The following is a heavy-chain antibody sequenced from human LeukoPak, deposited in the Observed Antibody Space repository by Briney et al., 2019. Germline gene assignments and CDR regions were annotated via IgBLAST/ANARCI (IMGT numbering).Heavy chain of an antibody. CDR3: ARGVAAASGGDWFDP. J-gene: IGHJ5*02. CDR2: MNPNSGNT. V-gene: IGHV1-8*01. Sequence: ASVKVSCKDSGYTFTSYDINWVRQATGQGLEWMGWMNPNSGNTGYAQKFQGRVTMTRNTSISTAYMELSSLRSEDTAVYYCARGVAAASGGDWFDPWGQGTLVTVSS. D-gene: IGHD6-13*01. CDR1: GYTFTSYD.